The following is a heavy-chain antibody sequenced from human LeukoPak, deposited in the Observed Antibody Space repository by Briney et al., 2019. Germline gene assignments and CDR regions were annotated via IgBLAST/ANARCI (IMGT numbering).Heavy chain of an antibody. CDR3: ARHPKGYFSRFDP. Sequence: SETLSLTCTVSGGSISSTTHYWGWIRQPPGKGLEWIGSIYYSGNTDYNPSLKSRVTISVDTSKNQFSLKLNSVTAADTAVYYCARHPKGYFSRFDPWGQGTLGTVSS. D-gene: IGHD2-15*01. V-gene: IGHV4-39*01. J-gene: IGHJ5*02. CDR1: GGSISSTTHY. CDR2: IYYSGNT.